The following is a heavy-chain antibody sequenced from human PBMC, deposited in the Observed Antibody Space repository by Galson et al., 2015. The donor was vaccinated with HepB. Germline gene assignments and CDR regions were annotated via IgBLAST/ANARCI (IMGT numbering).Heavy chain of an antibody. CDR2: IFNSGGT. CDR3: ARGIGVVATGTEIWYLDL. CDR1: VGSISNYY. Sequence: SETLSLTCTVSVGSISNYYWSWIRQPPGKGLEWIAYIFNSGGTNYNPSLKSRVTISVDTSKNQFSLKMNSVNAPYTAVYYCARGIGVVATGTEIWYLDLWGRGTLVTVSS. V-gene: IGHV4-59*01. D-gene: IGHD2-21*02. J-gene: IGHJ2*01.